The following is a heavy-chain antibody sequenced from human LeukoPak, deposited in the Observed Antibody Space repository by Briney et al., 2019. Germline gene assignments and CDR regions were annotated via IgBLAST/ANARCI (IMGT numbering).Heavy chain of an antibody. J-gene: IGHJ4*02. CDR2: ISGSGDTT. CDR3: ARGSGGHDY. CDR1: GITFSSFA. V-gene: IGHV3-23*01. D-gene: IGHD1-1*01. Sequence: GGSLRLSCAASGITFSSFAMTWLRQAPGKGLEWVSVISGSGDTTYYADSVKGRFTISRDNSKNTLYLQMNSLRVEDTAIYHCARGSGGHDYWGQGTLATVSS.